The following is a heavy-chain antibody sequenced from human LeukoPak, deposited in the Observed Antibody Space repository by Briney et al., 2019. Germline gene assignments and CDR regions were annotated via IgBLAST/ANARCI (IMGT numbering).Heavy chain of an antibody. CDR3: ARGGVLAADY. CDR1: GLTFSSYW. V-gene: IGHV3-74*01. D-gene: IGHD2-15*01. Sequence: PGGSLRLSCAASGLTFSSYWMHWVRQAPGKGLVWVSRINSDGSSTSYADSVKGRFTISRDNAKNTLYLQMNGLRAGDTAVYYCARGGVLAADYWGQGTLVTVSS. J-gene: IGHJ4*02. CDR2: INSDGSST.